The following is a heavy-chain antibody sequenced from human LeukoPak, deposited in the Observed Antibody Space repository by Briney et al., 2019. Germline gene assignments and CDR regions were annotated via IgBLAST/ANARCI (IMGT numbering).Heavy chain of an antibody. CDR2: IIPIFGTA. Sequence: GASVKVSCKASGGTFSSYAISWVRQAPGQGLEWMGGIIPIFGTANYAQKFQGRVTITADESTSTAYMELSSLRSEDTAVYYCARTHVVASEPPPKEFDYWGQGTLVTVSS. CDR1: GGTFSSYA. CDR3: ARTHVVASEPPPKEFDY. D-gene: IGHD5-12*01. J-gene: IGHJ4*02. V-gene: IGHV1-69*13.